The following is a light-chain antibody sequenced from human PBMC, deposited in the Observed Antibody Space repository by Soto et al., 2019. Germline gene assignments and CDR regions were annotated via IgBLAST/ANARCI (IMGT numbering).Light chain of an antibody. CDR2: KAS. Sequence: DYQMTQSPSTLSAAVGDRVTITCRASQSISSWLAWYQQKPGKAPKLLIYKASSLESGVPSRFRGSGSGTEFTLTISSLQPDDFATYYCQQYNSYRTFGQGTNVDIK. J-gene: IGKJ1*01. CDR3: QQYNSYRT. V-gene: IGKV1-5*03. CDR1: QSISSW.